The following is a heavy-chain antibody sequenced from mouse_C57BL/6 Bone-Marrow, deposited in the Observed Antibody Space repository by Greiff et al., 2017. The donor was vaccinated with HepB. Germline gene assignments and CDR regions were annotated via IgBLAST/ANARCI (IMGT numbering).Heavy chain of an antibody. CDR1: GYTFTSYW. CDR3: ASKIYDGYYPFAY. D-gene: IGHD2-3*01. Sequence: QVQLQQPGAELVKPGASVKLSCKASGYTFTSYWMQWVKQRPGQGLEWIGEIDPSDSYTNYTQKFKGKATLTVDTSSSTAYMQLSSLTSEDSAIYYCASKIYDGYYPFAYWGQGTLVTVSA. V-gene: IGHV1-50*01. CDR2: IDPSDSYT. J-gene: IGHJ3*01.